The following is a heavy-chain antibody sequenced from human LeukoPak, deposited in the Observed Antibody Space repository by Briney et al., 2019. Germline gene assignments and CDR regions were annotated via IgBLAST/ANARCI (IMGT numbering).Heavy chain of an antibody. Sequence: ALVKVSCKTSGYTFTSYYIHWVRQAPGQGLEWMGWINPNTGGTNFAQKFQGKVTVTRDTSISTAYMELSRLRSDDMAVYYCARDPDDGDYLDFWGQGTLVTVSS. CDR2: INPNTGGT. J-gene: IGHJ4*02. CDR1: GYTFTSYY. CDR3: ARDPDDGDYLDF. D-gene: IGHD4-17*01. V-gene: IGHV1-2*02.